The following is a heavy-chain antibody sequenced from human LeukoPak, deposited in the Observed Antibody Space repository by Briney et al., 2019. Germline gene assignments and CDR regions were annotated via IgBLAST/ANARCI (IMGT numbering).Heavy chain of an antibody. D-gene: IGHD2-15*01. CDR3: ASFSHCSGGSCHFDGMDV. CDR1: GGSFSGYY. Sequence: SETLSLTCAVYGGSFSGYYWSWIRQPPGKGLEWIGEINHSGSTNYNPSLKSRVTISVDTSKNQFFLKLSSVTAADTAVYYCASFSHCSGGSCHFDGMDVWGQGTTVTVSS. CDR2: INHSGST. J-gene: IGHJ6*02. V-gene: IGHV4-34*01.